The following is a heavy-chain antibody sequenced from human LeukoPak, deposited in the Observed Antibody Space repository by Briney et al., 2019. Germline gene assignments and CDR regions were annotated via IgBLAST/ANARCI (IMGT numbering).Heavy chain of an antibody. D-gene: IGHD7-27*01. CDR3: TRVNGDGSPPY. CDR1: GFAFSSYS. J-gene: IGHJ4*02. Sequence: PGGSLRLSCAASGFAFSSYSLNWVRQAPGKGLEWVSSISSSSAYIYYADSVKGRFTISRDNAKNSLSLQMNSLRVEDTAVYYCTRVNGDGSPPYWGQGTLVTVSS. CDR2: ISSSSAYI. V-gene: IGHV3-21*01.